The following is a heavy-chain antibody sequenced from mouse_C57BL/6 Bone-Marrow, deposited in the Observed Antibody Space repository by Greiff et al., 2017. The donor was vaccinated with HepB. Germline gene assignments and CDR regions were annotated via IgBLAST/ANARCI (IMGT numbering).Heavy chain of an antibody. J-gene: IGHJ1*03. V-gene: IGHV1-62-3*01. CDR1: GYTFTSYW. D-gene: IGHD1-1*02. CDR2: IGPNSGGT. CDR3: ARRSGSCWYFDV. Sequence: QVQLQQPGAELVKPGASVKLSCKASGYTFTSYWMHWVKQRPGRGLEWIGRIGPNSGGTKYNEKFKSKATLTVDKSSSTAYMQFSSLTSEDSAVYYGARRSGSCWYFDVWGTGTTVTVSS.